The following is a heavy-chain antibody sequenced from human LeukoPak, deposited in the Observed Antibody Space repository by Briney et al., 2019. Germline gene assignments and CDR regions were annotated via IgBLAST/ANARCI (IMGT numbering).Heavy chain of an antibody. J-gene: IGHJ4*02. V-gene: IGHV3-21*01. Sequence: GGSLRLSCAASGFTFSSYGMSWVRQAPGKGLEWVSSISSSSSYIYYADSVKGRFTISRDNAKNSLYLQMNSLRAEDTAVYYCARRYCGGDCYPDYWGQGTLVTVSS. CDR1: GFTFSSYG. CDR2: ISSSSSYI. CDR3: ARRYCGGDCYPDY. D-gene: IGHD2-21*02.